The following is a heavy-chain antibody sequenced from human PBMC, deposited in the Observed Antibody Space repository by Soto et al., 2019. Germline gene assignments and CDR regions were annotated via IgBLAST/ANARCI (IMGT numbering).Heavy chain of an antibody. Sequence: PGGSLRLSCAASGFTFSSYDMHWVRQATGKGLEWVSAIGTAGDTYYPGSVKGRFTISRENAKNSLYLQMNSLSTYQWIQPRRTLDYWGQGTLVTVSS. CDR2: IGTAGDT. CDR1: GFTFSSYD. CDR3: TLDY. J-gene: IGHJ4*02. V-gene: IGHV3-13*01. D-gene: IGHD5-18*01.